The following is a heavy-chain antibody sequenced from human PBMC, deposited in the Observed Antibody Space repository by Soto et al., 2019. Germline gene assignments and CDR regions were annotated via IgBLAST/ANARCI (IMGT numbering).Heavy chain of an antibody. CDR2: IYPGDSDT. Sequence: ESLKISCKGSGYSFTSYWIGWVRQMPGKGLEWMGIIYPGDSDTRYSPSFQGQVTISADKSISTAYLQWSSLKASDTAMYYCARVDYALDYYYGMDVWGQGTTVTVSS. D-gene: IGHD4-17*01. CDR3: ARVDYALDYYYGMDV. V-gene: IGHV5-51*01. CDR1: GYSFTSYW. J-gene: IGHJ6*02.